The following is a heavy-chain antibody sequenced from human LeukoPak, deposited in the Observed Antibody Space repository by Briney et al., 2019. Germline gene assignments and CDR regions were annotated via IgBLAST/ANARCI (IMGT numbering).Heavy chain of an antibody. CDR3: ARGRVAAAGSGYYYMDV. V-gene: IGHV4-34*01. CDR1: GGSFSDYS. J-gene: IGHJ6*03. CDR2: INHSGST. D-gene: IGHD6-13*01. Sequence: SETLSLTCAVYGGSFSDYSWTWIRQPPGKGLEWIGEINHSGSTNYNPSLKSRVTISVDTSKNQFSLKLSSVTAADTAVYYCARGRVAAAGSGYYYMDVWGKGTTVTVSS.